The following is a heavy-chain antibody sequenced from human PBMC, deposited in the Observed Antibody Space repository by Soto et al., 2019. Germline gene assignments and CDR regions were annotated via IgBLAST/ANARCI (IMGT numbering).Heavy chain of an antibody. CDR1: GDSIISIYH. CDR3: ARGPGIAAAWDYYGMDV. V-gene: IGHV4-30-2*01. J-gene: IGHJ6*02. Sequence: SETLSLTCAVSGDSIISIYHWAWIRQPPGKGLEWIGYIYHSGSTYYNPSLKSRVTISVDRSKNQFSLKLSSVTAADTAVYYCARGPGIAAAWDYYGMDVWGQGATVTVSS. D-gene: IGHD6-13*01. CDR2: IYHSGST.